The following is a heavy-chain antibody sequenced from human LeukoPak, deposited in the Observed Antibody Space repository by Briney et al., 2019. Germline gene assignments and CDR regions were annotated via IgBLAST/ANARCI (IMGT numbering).Heavy chain of an antibody. V-gene: IGHV4-30-4*07. CDR3: ARDPGVWDSSGYYVQANWFDP. CDR2: IYYSGST. D-gene: IGHD3-22*01. J-gene: IGHJ5*02. CDR1: GGSISSGGYS. Sequence: SSQTLSLTCAVSGGSISSGGYSWSWIRQPPGKGPEWIGYIYYSGSTNYNPSLKSRVTISVDTSKNQFSLKLGSVTAADTAVYYCARDPGVWDSSGYYVQANWFDPWGQGTLVTVSS.